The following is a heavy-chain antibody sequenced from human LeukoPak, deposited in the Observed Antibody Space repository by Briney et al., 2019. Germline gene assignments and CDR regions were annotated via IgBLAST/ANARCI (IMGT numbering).Heavy chain of an antibody. CDR2: VSGSGETT. J-gene: IGHJ4*02. Sequence: GGSLRLSCAVSAFTFSNYAMTWVRQAPGKGLEWVSAVSGSGETTYYADSVKGRFTISRDNSKNTLYLRMLTLRADDTAVYYCAKGPVVPSSSYDFDSWGQGTLVTVSS. V-gene: IGHV3-23*01. D-gene: IGHD2-2*01. CDR3: AKGPVVPSSSYDFDS. CDR1: AFTFSNYA.